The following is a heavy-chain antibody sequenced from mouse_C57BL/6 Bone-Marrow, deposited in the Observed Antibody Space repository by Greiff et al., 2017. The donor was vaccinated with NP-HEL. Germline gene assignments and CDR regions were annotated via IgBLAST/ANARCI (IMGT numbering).Heavy chain of an antibody. J-gene: IGHJ4*01. CDR1: GFTFSDYY. V-gene: IGHV5-16*01. CDR3: AREGGLRRRTYAMDY. Sequence: DVKLVESEGGLVQPGSSMKLSCTTSGFTFSDYYMAWVRQVPEKGLDWVANINYDGSSTYYLDSLKSRFIISRDNAKNILYLQMSSLKSEDTATYYCAREGGLRRRTYAMDYGGQGTSVTVSS. D-gene: IGHD2-4*01. CDR2: INYDGSST.